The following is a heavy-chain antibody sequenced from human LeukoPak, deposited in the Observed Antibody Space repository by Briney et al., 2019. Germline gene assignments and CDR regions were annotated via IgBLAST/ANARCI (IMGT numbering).Heavy chain of an antibody. J-gene: IGHJ3*02. V-gene: IGHV3-48*01. CDR2: ISSSSSTI. CDR3: ARDHRLSTILGVEEAFDI. Sequence: GGSLRLSRAASGFTFSSYSMNWVRQAPGKGLEWVSYISSSSSTIYYADSVKGRFTISRDNAKNSLYLQMNSLRAEDTAVYYCARDHRLSTILGVEEAFDIWGQGTMVTVSS. CDR1: GFTFSSYS. D-gene: IGHD3-3*01.